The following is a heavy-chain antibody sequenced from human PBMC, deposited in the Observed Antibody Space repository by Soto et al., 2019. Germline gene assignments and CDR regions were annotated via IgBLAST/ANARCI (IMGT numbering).Heavy chain of an antibody. CDR1: GGSISSYY. CDR3: ARGFMMAAPDYYYYGMDV. CDR2: IYYSGST. J-gene: IGHJ6*02. Sequence: SETLSLTCTVSGGSISSYYWSWIRQPPGKGLEWIGYIYYSGSTNYNPSLKSRVTISVDTSKNQFSLKLSSVTAADTAVYYCARGFMMAAPDYYYYGMDVWGQGTTVTVSS. V-gene: IGHV4-59*01. D-gene: IGHD6-6*01.